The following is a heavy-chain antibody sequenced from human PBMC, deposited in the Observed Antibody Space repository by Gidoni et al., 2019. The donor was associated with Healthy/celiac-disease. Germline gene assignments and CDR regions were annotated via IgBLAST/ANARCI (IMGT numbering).Heavy chain of an antibody. CDR2: TYYRSKWYN. J-gene: IGHJ5*02. CDR3: AREWEYNWNTIDAGFDP. V-gene: IGHV6-1*01. CDR1: GDSVSSNSAA. D-gene: IGHD1-20*01. Sequence: QVQLQQSGPGLVKPSQTLSLTCAISGDSVSSNSAAWNWIRQSPSRGLEWLGRTYYRSKWYNDYAVSVKSRITINPDTSKNQFSLQLNSVTPEDTAVYYCAREWEYNWNTIDAGFDPWGQGTLVTVSS.